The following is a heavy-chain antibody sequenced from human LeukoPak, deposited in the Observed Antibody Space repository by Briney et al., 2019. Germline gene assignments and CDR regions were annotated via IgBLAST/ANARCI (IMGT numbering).Heavy chain of an antibody. D-gene: IGHD3-10*01. J-gene: IGHJ5*02. CDR2: IYHSGST. V-gene: IGHV4-38-2*02. CDR3: AEDGSGSYYNAAPSNWFDP. CDR1: GYSISSGYY. Sequence: SETLSLTCTVSGYSISSGYYWGWIRQPPGQGLEWIGSIYHSGSTYYNPSLKSRVTISVDTSKNQFSLKLSSVTAADTAVYYCAEDGSGSYYNAAPSNWFDPWGQGTLVTVSS.